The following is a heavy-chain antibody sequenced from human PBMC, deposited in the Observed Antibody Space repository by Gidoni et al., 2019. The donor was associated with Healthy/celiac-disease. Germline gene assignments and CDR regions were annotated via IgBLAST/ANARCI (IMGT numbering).Heavy chain of an antibody. D-gene: IGHD3-10*01. V-gene: IGHV3-9*01. Sequence: SVKGRFTISRDNAKNSLYLQMNSLRAEDTALYYCAKDYGSWSYHPPLFDYWGQGTLVTVSS. J-gene: IGHJ4*02. CDR3: AKDYGSWSYHPPLFDY.